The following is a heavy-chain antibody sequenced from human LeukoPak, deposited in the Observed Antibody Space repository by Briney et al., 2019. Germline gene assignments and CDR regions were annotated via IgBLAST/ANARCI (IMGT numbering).Heavy chain of an antibody. Sequence: GGSLRLSCAASGFTFSSYAMSWVRQAPGKGLEWVSTISGNYGTTYYADSVKGRFTISRDNSKNTLYLQMNSLRAEDTAVYYCARGARKGDDYGGFFDYWGQGTLVTVSS. D-gene: IGHD4-23*01. CDR1: GFTFSSYA. CDR3: ARGARKGDDYGGFFDY. V-gene: IGHV3-23*01. CDR2: ISGNYGTT. J-gene: IGHJ4*02.